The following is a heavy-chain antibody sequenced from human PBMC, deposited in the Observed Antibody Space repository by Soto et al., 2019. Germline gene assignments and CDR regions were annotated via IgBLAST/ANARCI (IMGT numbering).Heavy chain of an antibody. V-gene: IGHV4-30-2*01. CDR2: ISHSGST. D-gene: IGHD6-19*01. CDR3: ARGGLLPDY. CDR1: GGSISSGGYS. Sequence: SETLSLTCAVSGGSISSGGYSWSWIRQPPGKGLEWIGYISHSGSTYYNPSLKSRVTISVDRSKNQFSLKLSSVTAADTAVYYCARGGLLPDYWGQGTLVTVS. J-gene: IGHJ4*02.